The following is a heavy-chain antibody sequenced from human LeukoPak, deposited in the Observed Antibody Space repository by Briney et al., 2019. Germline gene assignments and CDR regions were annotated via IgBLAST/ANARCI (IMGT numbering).Heavy chain of an antibody. CDR3: AKPVSGGLAVTADWFHP. CDR2: INANSGTT. V-gene: IGHV3-23*01. D-gene: IGHD6-19*01. CDR1: GFTFSTYS. J-gene: IGHJ5*01. Sequence: GGSLRLSCAASGFTFSTYSMNWVRQAPGKGLEWVSTINANSGTTSYAASVRGRFTISRDNSKNTLYLQVNTLRADDTATYYCAKPVSGGLAVTADWFHPWGQGTLVVVSS.